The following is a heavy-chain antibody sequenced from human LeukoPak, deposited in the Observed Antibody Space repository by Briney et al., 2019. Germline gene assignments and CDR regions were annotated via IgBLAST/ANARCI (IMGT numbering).Heavy chain of an antibody. CDR1: GGTFSSYA. J-gene: IGHJ1*01. V-gene: IGHV1-69*13. CDR3: ARERYSSSSGYFQH. CDR2: IIPIFGTA. D-gene: IGHD6-6*01. Sequence: GASVKVSCKASGGTFSSYAISWVRQAPGQGLEWMGGIIPIFGTANYAQKFQGRVTITADESTSTAYMELSSLRSEDTAVYYCARERYSSSSGYFQHWGQGTLVTVSS.